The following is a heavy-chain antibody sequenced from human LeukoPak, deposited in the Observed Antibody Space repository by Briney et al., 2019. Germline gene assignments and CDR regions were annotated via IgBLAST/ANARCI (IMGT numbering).Heavy chain of an antibody. J-gene: IGHJ4*02. D-gene: IGHD3-10*01. Sequence: SETLSLTCTVSGGSISSSTYYWGWIRQPPGKGLEWIGSIYSSGSTYYNPSLKSRVNISVDKSKNQFSLKLSSVTAADTAVYYCAREGAGSGSYSSSTCFDYWGQGTLVTVSS. V-gene: IGHV4-39*07. CDR1: GGSISSSTYY. CDR3: AREGAGSGSYSSSTCFDY. CDR2: IYSSGST.